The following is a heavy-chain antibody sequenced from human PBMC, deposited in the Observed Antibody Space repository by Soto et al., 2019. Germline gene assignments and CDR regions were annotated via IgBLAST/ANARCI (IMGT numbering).Heavy chain of an antibody. CDR1: GFTFSSYS. CDR2: ISSSSSYI. J-gene: IGHJ4*02. Sequence: EVQLVESGGGLVKPGGSLRLSCAASGFTFSSYSMNWVRQAPGKGLEWVSSISSSSSYIYYADSVKGRFTISRDNAKNSLYLKMNRLRAEDTAVYYCAREADNWNPRYYWGQGTLVTVSS. V-gene: IGHV3-21*01. CDR3: AREADNWNPRYY. D-gene: IGHD1-20*01.